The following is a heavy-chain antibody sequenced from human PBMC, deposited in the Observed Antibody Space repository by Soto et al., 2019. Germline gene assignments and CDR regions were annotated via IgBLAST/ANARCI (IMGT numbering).Heavy chain of an antibody. CDR1: GFTYSSYS. V-gene: IGHV3-21*01. Sequence: GGSLRLSCAASGFTYSSYSMNWVRQAPGKGLEWVSSISSSSSYIYYADSVKGRFTISRDNAKNSLYLQMNRLRAEDTAVYYCARDNGIEGSFDPWGQGTLVTASS. CDR2: ISSSSSYI. CDR3: ARDNGIEGSFDP. J-gene: IGHJ5*02.